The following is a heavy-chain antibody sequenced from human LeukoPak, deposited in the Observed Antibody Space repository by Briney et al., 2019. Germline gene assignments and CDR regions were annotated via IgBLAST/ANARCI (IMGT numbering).Heavy chain of an antibody. Sequence: ASVKVSCKASGYTFTGYYMHWVRQAPGQGLEWMGWINPNSGGTNYAQKFQGRVTMTRDTSISTAYMELSRLRSDDTAVYYCARDMSLMVRGVGLGYWGQGTLVTVSS. CDR2: INPNSGGT. D-gene: IGHD3-10*01. CDR1: GYTFTGYY. J-gene: IGHJ4*02. CDR3: ARDMSLMVRGVGLGY. V-gene: IGHV1-2*02.